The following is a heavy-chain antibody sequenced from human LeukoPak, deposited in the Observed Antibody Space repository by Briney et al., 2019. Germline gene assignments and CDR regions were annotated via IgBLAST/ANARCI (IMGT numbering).Heavy chain of an antibody. V-gene: IGHV4-59*01. CDR3: ARAPNYGGDSGYFDN. D-gene: IGHD4-23*01. CDR1: GGSISRYY. J-gene: IGHJ4*03. CDR2: TYYSGST. Sequence: PSETLSLTCTVSGGSISRYYWSWIRQPPGKGLEWIGYTYYSGSTNYNPSLKSRVTISLDTSKNQVSLKLSSVTAADTAMYYCARAPNYGGDSGYFDNWGQGTLVTVSS.